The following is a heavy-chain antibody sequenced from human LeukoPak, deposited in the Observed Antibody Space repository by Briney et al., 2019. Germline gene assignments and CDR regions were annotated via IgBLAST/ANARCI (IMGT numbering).Heavy chain of an antibody. D-gene: IGHD3-10*01. J-gene: IGHJ5*02. CDR3: ANYGSGSYRFDP. Sequence: SQTLSLTCTVSGGSISSGGYYWSWLRQHPGKGLEWIGYIYYSGSTYYNPSLKSRVTISVDTSKNQFSLKLSSVTAADTAVYYCANYGSGSYRFDPWGQGTLVTVSS. CDR2: IYYSGST. CDR1: GGSISSGGYY. V-gene: IGHV4-31*03.